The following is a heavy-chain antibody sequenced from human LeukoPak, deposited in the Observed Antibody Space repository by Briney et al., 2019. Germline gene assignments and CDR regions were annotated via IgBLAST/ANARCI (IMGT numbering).Heavy chain of an antibody. CDR1: GFTFSSYW. CDR2: INHNGNVN. Sequence: GGSLRFSCAASGFTFSSYWMNWARQAPGKGLEWVASINHNGNVNYYVDSVKGRFAISRDNAKNSLYLQMNSLRPEDTAMYYCARDVGHRSSYPDNWNYVPFDSWGQGTLVTVSS. CDR3: ARDVGHRSSYPDNWNYVPFDS. V-gene: IGHV3-7*01. J-gene: IGHJ4*02. D-gene: IGHD1-7*01.